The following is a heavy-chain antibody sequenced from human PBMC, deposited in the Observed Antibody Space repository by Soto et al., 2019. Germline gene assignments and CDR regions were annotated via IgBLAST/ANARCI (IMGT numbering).Heavy chain of an antibody. CDR1: GYTFTSYA. Sequence: GASVKVSFKASGYTFTSYAMHWVRQAPGQRLEWMGWINAGNGNTKYSQKFQGRVTITRDTSASTAYMELSSLTSGDTAMYYCARDYCFAGSCYDDAFDVWGQGTMVTVSS. CDR2: INAGNGNT. J-gene: IGHJ3*01. CDR3: ARDYCFAGSCYDDAFDV. V-gene: IGHV1-3*01. D-gene: IGHD3-22*01.